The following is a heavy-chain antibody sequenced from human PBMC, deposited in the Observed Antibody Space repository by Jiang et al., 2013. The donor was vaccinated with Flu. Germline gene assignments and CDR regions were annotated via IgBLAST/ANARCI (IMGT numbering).Heavy chain of an antibody. Sequence: LKISCKGYGYSFTSYWIAWVRQMPGKGLEWMGTIYPGDSDTRYSPSFQGQVTISADKSSTTAYLQWSSVKASDTAMYYCARRVGGFEDWGQGTLVTVSS. CDR3: ARRVGGFED. CDR1: GYSFTSYW. D-gene: IGHD2-2*01. V-gene: IGHV5-51*01. CDR2: IYPGDSDT. J-gene: IGHJ4*02.